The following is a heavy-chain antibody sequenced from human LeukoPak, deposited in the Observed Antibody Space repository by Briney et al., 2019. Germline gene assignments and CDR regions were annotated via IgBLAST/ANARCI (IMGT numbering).Heavy chain of an antibody. CDR1: GGTFSSYA. Sequence: SVKVSCKASGGTFSSYAISWVRQAPGQGLEWMGRNIPIFGTANYAQKFQGRVTITTDESTSTAYMELSSLRSEDTAVYYCATTRGSYYYYYMDVWGKGTTVTVSS. CDR2: NIPIFGTA. V-gene: IGHV1-69*05. J-gene: IGHJ6*03. CDR3: ATTRGSYYYYYMDV. D-gene: IGHD5-24*01.